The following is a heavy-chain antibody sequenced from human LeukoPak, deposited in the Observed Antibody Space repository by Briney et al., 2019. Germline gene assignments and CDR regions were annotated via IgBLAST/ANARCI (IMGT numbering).Heavy chain of an antibody. D-gene: IGHD4-17*01. CDR3: ARAPYYGDYTGYYFDY. V-gene: IGHV3-11*01. CDR2: ISSSGSTI. J-gene: IGHJ4*02. CDR1: GFTFSDYY. Sequence: PGGSLRLSCAASGFTFSDYYMSWIRQAPGKGLEWVSYISSSGSTIYYADSVKGRFTISRDNAKNSLYLQMNSLRAEDTAVYYCARAPYYGDYTGYYFDYWGQGTLVTVSS.